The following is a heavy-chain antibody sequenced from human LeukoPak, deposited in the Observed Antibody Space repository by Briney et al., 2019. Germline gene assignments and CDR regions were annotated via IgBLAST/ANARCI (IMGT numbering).Heavy chain of an antibody. CDR2: IYSDGST. J-gene: IGHJ4*02. CDR3: ARDGVNDRSGYLVY. CDR1: GFTVSSNY. V-gene: IGHV3-53*01. D-gene: IGHD3-22*01. Sequence: PGGSLRLSCAASGFTVSSNYMSWVRQAPGKGLEWVSIIYSDGSTYYADSVKGRFTFSRDNSKNTLYLQMNSLRAEDTAVYYCARDGVNDRSGYLVYWGQGTLVTVSS.